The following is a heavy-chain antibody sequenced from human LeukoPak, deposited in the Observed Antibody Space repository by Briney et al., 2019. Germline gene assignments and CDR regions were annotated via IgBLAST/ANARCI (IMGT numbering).Heavy chain of an antibody. V-gene: IGHV1-24*01. Sequence: ASVKVSCKVSGYTLTELSMHWVRQGPGKGLEWMGGFDPEDGETIYAQKFQGRVTMTEDTSTDTAYMELSSLRSEDTAVYCCATGGGSYFSDAFDIWSQGTMVTVSS. D-gene: IGHD1-26*01. J-gene: IGHJ3*02. CDR2: FDPEDGET. CDR3: ATGGGSYFSDAFDI. CDR1: GYTLTELS.